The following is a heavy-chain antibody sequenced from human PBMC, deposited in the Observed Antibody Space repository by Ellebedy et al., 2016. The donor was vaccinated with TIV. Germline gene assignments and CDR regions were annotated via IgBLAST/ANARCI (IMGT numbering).Heavy chain of an antibody. Sequence: GESLKISCAASGFSFSSYWMTWVRQAPGKGLEWVANIRQDGSEKFYVDSVKGRFTISRDNAKNSLYLQKNSLRAEDTAVYYCATDGSFGDYLSPTHAFVIWGQGTMVAVSS. CDR1: GFSFSSYW. J-gene: IGHJ3*02. D-gene: IGHD4-17*01. CDR3: ATDGSFGDYLSPTHAFVI. CDR2: IRQDGSEK. V-gene: IGHV3-7*01.